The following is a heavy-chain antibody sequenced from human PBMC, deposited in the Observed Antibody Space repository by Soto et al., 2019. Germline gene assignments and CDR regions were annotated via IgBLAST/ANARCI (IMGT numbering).Heavy chain of an antibody. J-gene: IGHJ4*02. CDR2: IYYSGST. V-gene: IGHV4-59*01. D-gene: IGHD2-2*01. Sequence: SETLSLTCTVSGGSISSYYWSWIRQPPGKGLEWIGYIYYSGSTNYNPSLKSRVTISVDTSKNQFSLKLSSVTAADTAVYYCARIGSSVNYFDYWGQGTLVTVPS. CDR1: GGSISSYY. CDR3: ARIGSSVNYFDY.